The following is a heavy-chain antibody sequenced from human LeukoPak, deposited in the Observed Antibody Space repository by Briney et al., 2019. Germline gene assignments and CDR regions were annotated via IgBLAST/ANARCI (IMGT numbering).Heavy chain of an antibody. Sequence: GASVKVSCKASGGTFSSYAISWVRQAPGQGLEWRGRIIPILGIANYAQKFQVRVTITADKSTSTAYMELNSLRAEDTAVYYCARGPDCSSTSCYLRSYAFDIWGQGTMVTVSS. CDR1: GGTFSSYA. CDR3: ARGPDCSSTSCYLRSYAFDI. D-gene: IGHD2-2*01. CDR2: IIPILGIA. J-gene: IGHJ3*02. V-gene: IGHV1-69*04.